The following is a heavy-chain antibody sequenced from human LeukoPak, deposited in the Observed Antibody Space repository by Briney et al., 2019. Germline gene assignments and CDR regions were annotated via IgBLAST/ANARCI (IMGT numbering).Heavy chain of an antibody. D-gene: IGHD3-3*01. Sequence: PGGSLRLSCAASGFTFSSYAMHWVRQAPGKGLEWVAVISYDGSNKYCADSVKGRFTISRDNSKNTLYLQMNSLRAEDTAVYYCAREDYDFWSGYYAYYFDYWGQGTLVTVSS. V-gene: IGHV3-30-3*01. CDR2: ISYDGSNK. J-gene: IGHJ4*02. CDR3: AREDYDFWSGYYAYYFDY. CDR1: GFTFSSYA.